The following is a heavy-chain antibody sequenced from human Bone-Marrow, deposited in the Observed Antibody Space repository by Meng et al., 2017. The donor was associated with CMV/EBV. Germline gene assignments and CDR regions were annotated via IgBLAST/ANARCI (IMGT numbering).Heavy chain of an antibody. D-gene: IGHD4-11*01. CDR3: ARGDDHTNYVGYFDS. Sequence: ASVKVSCKVSGYTLTELSMHWVRQAPGKGLEWMGGFDPEDGETIYAQKFQGRVTMTEDTSTDTAYMELSSLRSDDTAVYYCARGDDHTNYVGYFDSWGQGTLVTVSS. J-gene: IGHJ4*02. V-gene: IGHV1-24*01. CDR1: GYTLTELS. CDR2: FDPEDGET.